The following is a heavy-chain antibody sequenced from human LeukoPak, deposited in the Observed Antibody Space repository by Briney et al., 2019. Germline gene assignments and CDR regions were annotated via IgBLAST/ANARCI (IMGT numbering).Heavy chain of an antibody. CDR1: GFTVSNNY. V-gene: IGHV3-66*01. CDR3: AELGITMIGGV. J-gene: IGHJ6*04. CDR2: IYDGGFT. D-gene: IGHD3-10*02. Sequence: GGSLRLSWAGSGFTVSNNYMAWGRQAPGKGREWVSVIYDGGFTEYTDSVKGRFTISRDNSKNTLDLQMNSLRAEDTAVYYCAELGITMIGGVWGKGTTVTISS.